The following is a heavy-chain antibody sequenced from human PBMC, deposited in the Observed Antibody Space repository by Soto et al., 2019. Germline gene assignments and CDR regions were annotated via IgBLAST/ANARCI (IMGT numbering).Heavy chain of an antibody. V-gene: IGHV1-69*02. CDR1: GDTFSFYT. Sequence: QVQLVQSGAEVKKPGSSVKVSCKASGDTFSFYTLNWVRQAPGQGFEWVGRVNPILAMSSSAHKFQGRVSMLAAKPTGTAYLELRCLRSHDTAVYYCATSYGSGSSPFAYWGQGTLVTVSS. D-gene: IGHD3-10*01. CDR2: VNPILAMS. CDR3: ATSYGSGSSPFAY. J-gene: IGHJ4*02.